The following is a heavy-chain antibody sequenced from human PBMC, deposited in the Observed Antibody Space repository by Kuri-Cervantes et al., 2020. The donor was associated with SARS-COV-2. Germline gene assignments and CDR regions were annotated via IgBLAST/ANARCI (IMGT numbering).Heavy chain of an antibody. CDR1: GFTFSDYY. D-gene: IGHD1-26*01. CDR2: ISSSGSTI. V-gene: IGHV3-11*04. Sequence: GGSLRLSCAASGFTFSDYYMSWTRQAPGKGLEWVSYISSSGSTIYYADSVKGRFTISRDNSKNTLYLQMNSLRAEDTAVYYCARELRKLPNWFDPWGQGTLVTVSS. CDR3: ARELRKLPNWFDP. J-gene: IGHJ5*02.